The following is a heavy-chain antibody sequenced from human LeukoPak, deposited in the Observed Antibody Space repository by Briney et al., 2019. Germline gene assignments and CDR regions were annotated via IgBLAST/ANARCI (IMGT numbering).Heavy chain of an antibody. D-gene: IGHD2-2*01. V-gene: IGHV3-69-1*01. CDR3: ARDSVPADTKGINWGDP. Sequence: GGSLRLSCEASGLTFRTNDFHWVRQAPGKGLEWVSRVGTVGDIYYAHSVKRRFTISRHNAKNSLYLQMNSLRAEDMAVCYCARDSVPADTKGINWGDPWGQGTLVSVSS. CDR2: VGTVGDI. CDR1: GLTFRTND. J-gene: IGHJ5*02.